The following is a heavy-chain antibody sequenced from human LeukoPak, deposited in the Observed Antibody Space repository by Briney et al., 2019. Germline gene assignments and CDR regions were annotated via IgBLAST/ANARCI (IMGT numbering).Heavy chain of an antibody. Sequence: GGSLRLSCAASGFTFSSYAMSWVRQAPGKGLEWVSAISGSGGSTYYADSVKGRFTISRDNSRNTLYLQMNSLRAGDTAVYYCAKPPRGSGADYRGQGTLVTVSS. V-gene: IGHV3-23*01. D-gene: IGHD3-10*01. CDR3: AKPPRGSGADY. J-gene: IGHJ4*02. CDR2: ISGSGGST. CDR1: GFTFSSYA.